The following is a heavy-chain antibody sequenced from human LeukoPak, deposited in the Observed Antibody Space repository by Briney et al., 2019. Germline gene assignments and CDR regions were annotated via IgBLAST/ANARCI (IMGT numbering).Heavy chain of an antibody. V-gene: IGHV3-30*02. J-gene: IGHJ4*02. CDR3: LKDKDPWKSTTISDFDY. D-gene: IGHD1-1*01. CDR2: IRYDGTNK. Sequence: PGGSLRLSCAASGFTFSSYGMHWVRQAPGKGLEWLAFIRYDGTNKYYADSMKGRFAISRDNSKNTLYLQMSSLRAEDTAVHFCLKDKDPWKSTTISDFDYWGQGTLVTVSS. CDR1: GFTFSSYG.